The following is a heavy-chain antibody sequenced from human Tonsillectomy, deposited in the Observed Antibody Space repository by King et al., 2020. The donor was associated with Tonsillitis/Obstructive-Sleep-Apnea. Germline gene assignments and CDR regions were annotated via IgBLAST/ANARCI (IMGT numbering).Heavy chain of an antibody. CDR2: IWYDGSNK. CDR3: AREGRYGDHYPPRGFDY. V-gene: IGHV3-33*01. Sequence: QLVQSGGGVVQPGRSLRLSCAASGFTFSSYGMHWVRQAPGKGLEWVAVIWYDGSNKYYADSVKGRFTISRDNSKNTLYLQMNSLRAEDTAVYYCAREGRYGDHYPPRGFDYWGQGTLVTVSS. J-gene: IGHJ4*02. D-gene: IGHD4-17*01. CDR1: GFTFSSYG.